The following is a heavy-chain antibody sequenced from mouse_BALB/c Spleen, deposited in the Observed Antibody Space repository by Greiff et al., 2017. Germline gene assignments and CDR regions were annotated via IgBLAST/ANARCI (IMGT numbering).Heavy chain of an antibody. J-gene: IGHJ3*01. D-gene: IGHD2-12*01. Sequence: EVQLVESGGGLVKPGGSLKLSCAASGFTFSDYYMYWVRQTPEKRLEWVATISDGGSYTYYPDSVKGRFTISRDNAKNNLYLQMSSLKSEDTAMYYCARPYSYEESCFAYWGQGTLVTVSS. V-gene: IGHV5-4*02. CDR2: ISDGGSYT. CDR3: ARPYSYEESCFAY. CDR1: GFTFSDYY.